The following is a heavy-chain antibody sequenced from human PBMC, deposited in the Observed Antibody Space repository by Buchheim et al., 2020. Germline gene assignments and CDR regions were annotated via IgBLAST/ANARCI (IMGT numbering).Heavy chain of an antibody. CDR1: GGSVSSGSYY. J-gene: IGHJ4*02. CDR2: IYYSGST. Sequence: QVQLQESGPGLVKPSETLSLTCTVSGGSVSSGSYYWSWIRQPPGKGLEWIGYIYYSGSTNYNPSLKSRATISVDTTTNQFSLKLSSVTAADTAVYYCAMMSRPYYDFWSGYFDYWGQGTL. D-gene: IGHD3-3*01. V-gene: IGHV4-61*01. CDR3: AMMSRPYYDFWSGYFDY.